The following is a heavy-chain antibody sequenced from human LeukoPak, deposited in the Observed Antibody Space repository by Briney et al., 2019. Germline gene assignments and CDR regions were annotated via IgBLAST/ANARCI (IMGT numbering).Heavy chain of an antibody. CDR2: IDPSDSYT. CDR3: ARQGPGLLWFGGLWDNDAFDI. V-gene: IGHV5-10-1*01. Sequence: GESLKISCKGSGYSFTSYWISWVRQMPGKGLEWMGRIDPSDSYTNYSPSFQGHVTISADKSISTAYLQWSSLKASDTAMYYCARQGPGLLWFGGLWDNDAFDIWGQGTMVTVSS. J-gene: IGHJ3*02. D-gene: IGHD3-10*01. CDR1: GYSFTSYW.